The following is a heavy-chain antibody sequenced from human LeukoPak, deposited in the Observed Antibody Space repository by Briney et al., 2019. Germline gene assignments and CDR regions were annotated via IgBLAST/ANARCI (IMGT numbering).Heavy chain of an antibody. CDR1: AFTFSTYG. D-gene: IGHD1-14*01. Sequence: PGRSLRLSCAASAFTFSTYGMHWVRQAPAKGREWVAVISYDANNKYYADSVKGRFTISRDNSKTTLYLQMNSLRAEDTAVYFYAQDRHPARTDGYYFDYWGQGTLVTVSS. V-gene: IGHV3-30*18. CDR2: ISYDANNK. J-gene: IGHJ4*02. CDR3: AQDRHPARTDGYYFDY.